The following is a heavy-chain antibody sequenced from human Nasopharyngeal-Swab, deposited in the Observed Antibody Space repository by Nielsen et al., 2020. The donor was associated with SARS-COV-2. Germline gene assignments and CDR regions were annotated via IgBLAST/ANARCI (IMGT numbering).Heavy chain of an antibody. J-gene: IGHJ6*02. CDR3: ARGYSRRHTYYYYYYGMDV. CDR1: CGSFSGYY. V-gene: IGHV4-34*01. D-gene: IGHD6-13*01. CDR2: INHSGST. Sequence: GSLRLSCAVYCGSFSGYYWSWIRQPPGKGLEWIGEINHSGSTNYNPSLKSRVTISVDTSKNQFSLKLSSVTAADTAVYYCARGYSRRHTYYYYYYGMDVWGQGTTVTVSS.